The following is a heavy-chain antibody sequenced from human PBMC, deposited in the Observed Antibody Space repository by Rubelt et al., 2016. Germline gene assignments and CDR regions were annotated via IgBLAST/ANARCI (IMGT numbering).Heavy chain of an antibody. CDR1: GGSFSGYY. CDR3: ARDTWNYVA. V-gene: IGHV4-34*12. D-gene: IGHD1-7*01. CDR2: FIDGGST. Sequence: QVQLQQWGAGLLRSSETLSLTCAVYGGSFSGYYWSWIRQPPGKGLEWIGEFIDGGSTNYNPSLKSRVIISADTSKNQFSLKVNSVTAADTAVYYWARDTWNYVAWGQGTLVTVSS. J-gene: IGHJ5*02.